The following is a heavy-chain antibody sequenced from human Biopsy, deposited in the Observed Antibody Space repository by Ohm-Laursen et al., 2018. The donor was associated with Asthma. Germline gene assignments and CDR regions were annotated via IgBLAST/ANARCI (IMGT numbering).Heavy chain of an antibody. J-gene: IGHJ4*02. V-gene: IGHV4-31*03. CDR1: GASISSGGYY. Sequence: TLSLTCTVSGASISSGGYYWSCIRHPPGSGLEWIGYIDYSGTTYYNPSLKSRVSLSPDTSKNQFSLRLSSLTAADTAVYYCARGRGYCRDGNCYNYYFENWGQGTLVTVSS. D-gene: IGHD2-15*01. CDR3: ARGRGYCRDGNCYNYYFEN. CDR2: IDYSGTT.